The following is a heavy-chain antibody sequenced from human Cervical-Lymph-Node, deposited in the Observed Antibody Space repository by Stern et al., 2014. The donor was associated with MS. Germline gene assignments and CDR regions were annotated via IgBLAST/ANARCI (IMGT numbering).Heavy chain of an antibody. V-gene: IGHV4-61*02. CDR3: ARDFHGRVEY. Sequence: QLQLQESGPGLVKPSQTLSLTCTVSGASINSGSYYWSWIRQPAGKGLEWIGQLYPGGSPTYNPSLKSRSTISCDTSKNQFTLNLGPVTAADTAVYFCARDFHGRVEYWGQGTQVSVSS. J-gene: IGHJ4*02. CDR1: GASINSGSYY. D-gene: IGHD2/OR15-2a*01. CDR2: LYPGGSP.